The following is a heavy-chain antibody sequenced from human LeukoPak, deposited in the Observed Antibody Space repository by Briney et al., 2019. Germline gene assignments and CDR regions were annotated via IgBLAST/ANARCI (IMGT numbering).Heavy chain of an antibody. CDR1: GFTFSTYW. CDR2: ISSSSNYI. J-gene: IGHJ4*02. V-gene: IGHV3-21*01. CDR3: ASLTDIEVGAVRY. D-gene: IGHD2-15*01. Sequence: PGGSLRLSCAASGFTFSTYWMFWVRQAPGKGLVWVSSISSSSNYIYYADSVKGRFTISRDNAKNSLYLQMNSLRAEDTAVYYCASLTDIEVGAVRYWGQGTLVTVSS.